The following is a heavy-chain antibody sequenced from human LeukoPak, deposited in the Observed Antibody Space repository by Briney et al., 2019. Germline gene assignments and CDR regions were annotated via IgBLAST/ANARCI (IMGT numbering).Heavy chain of an antibody. V-gene: IGHV3-21*01. CDR3: ARDSVGPTPFDY. D-gene: IGHD1-26*01. J-gene: IGHJ4*02. CDR1: GFTFSSYS. Sequence: KSGGSLRLSCAASGFTFSSYSMNWVRQAPGKGLEWVSSISSSSSYIYYADSVKGRFTISRDNAKNSLHLQMNSLRAEDTAVYFCARDSVGPTPFDYWGQGTLVTVSS. CDR2: ISSSSSYI.